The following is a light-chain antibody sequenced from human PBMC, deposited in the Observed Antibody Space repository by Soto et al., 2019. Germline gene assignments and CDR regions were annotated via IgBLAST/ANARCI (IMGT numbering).Light chain of an antibody. CDR2: GAS. CDR3: QQYGNSPIT. J-gene: IGKJ5*01. Sequence: EIVLTQSPGTLSLSPGEIATLSCRASQSVSSSYLAWYQQKPGQAPRLLIYGASSRATGIPDRFSGSGSGTDFTLTISRLEPEDFAVYYCQQYGNSPITFGQGTRLEIK. CDR1: QSVSSSY. V-gene: IGKV3-20*01.